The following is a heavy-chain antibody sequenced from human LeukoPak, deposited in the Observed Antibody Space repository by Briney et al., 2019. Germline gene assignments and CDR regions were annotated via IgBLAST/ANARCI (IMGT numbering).Heavy chain of an antibody. D-gene: IGHD6-19*01. Sequence: SETLSLTCAVYGGSFSGYYWSWIRQPPGKWLEWIGEINHSGSTNYNPSLKSRVTISVDTSKNQFSLKLSSVTAADTAVYYCARASIAVAYWFDPWGQGTLVTVSS. CDR1: GGSFSGYY. CDR3: ARASIAVAYWFDP. J-gene: IGHJ5*02. CDR2: INHSGST. V-gene: IGHV4-34*01.